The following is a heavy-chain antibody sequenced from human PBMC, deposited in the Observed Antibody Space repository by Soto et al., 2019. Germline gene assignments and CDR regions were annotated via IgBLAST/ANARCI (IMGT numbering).Heavy chain of an antibody. D-gene: IGHD3-22*01. CDR1: GGSVSSGSYY. CDR3: AAGYYYDSSGYPPYYYYYGMDV. V-gene: IGHV4-61*01. Sequence: SETLSLTCTVSGGSVSSGSYYWSWIRQPPGKGLEWIGYIYYSGSTNYNPSLKSRVTISVDTSKNQFSLKLSSVTAADTAVYYCAAGYYYDSSGYPPYYYYYGMDVWGQGTTVTVSS. J-gene: IGHJ6*02. CDR2: IYYSGST.